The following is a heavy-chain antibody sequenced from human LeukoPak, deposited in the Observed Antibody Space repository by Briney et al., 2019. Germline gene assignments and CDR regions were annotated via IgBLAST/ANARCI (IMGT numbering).Heavy chain of an antibody. CDR3: ARGFDAHNAFDI. J-gene: IGHJ3*02. CDR1: GGSMIRTDYY. V-gene: IGHV4-39*01. D-gene: IGHD3-9*01. CDR2: VYHSGTT. Sequence: SETLSLTCTVSGGSMIRTDYYWGWIRQPPGKGLEWIGSVYHSGTTYFNPSLESRVSVSVDTSKSQFSLRLSSVTAADTAVYYCARGFDAHNAFDIWGQGTMVTVSS.